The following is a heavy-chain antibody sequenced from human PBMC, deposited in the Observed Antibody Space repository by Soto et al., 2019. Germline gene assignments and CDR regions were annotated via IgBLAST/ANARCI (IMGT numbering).Heavy chain of an antibody. CDR1: GFTFSSYA. Sequence: GASVRLSCAASGFTFSSYAMNWVRQAPGKGLEWVSAISGGGGSTYYPDSVKGRFTISRDISKNTLYLQMNSLGAEDTAVYYCATTSPSSGWYGGFDYWGQGTLVTVSS. CDR2: ISGGGGST. D-gene: IGHD6-19*01. V-gene: IGHV3-23*01. J-gene: IGHJ4*02. CDR3: ATTSPSSGWYGGFDY.